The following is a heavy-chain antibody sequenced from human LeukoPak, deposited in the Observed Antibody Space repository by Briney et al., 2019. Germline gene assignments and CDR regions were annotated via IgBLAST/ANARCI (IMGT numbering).Heavy chain of an antibody. J-gene: IGHJ4*02. CDR2: IYYRGRT. D-gene: IGHD3-22*01. CDR1: TASIISSSYY. CDR3: ARQKILDDNYDSSGYYVDQ. Sequence: SETLSLTCSVSTASIISSSYYWGWLRQPPGKGLEWIGSIYYRGRTYYNPSLKILVTISADTSKNQFALNLNSVTASDTAVYYCARQKILDDNYDSSGYYVDQWGQGSLVTVSS. V-gene: IGHV4-39*01.